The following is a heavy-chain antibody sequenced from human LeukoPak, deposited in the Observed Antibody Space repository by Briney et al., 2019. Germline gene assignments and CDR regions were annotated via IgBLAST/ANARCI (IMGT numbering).Heavy chain of an antibody. D-gene: IGHD5-12*01. CDR3: ARGGSSGYERFDY. CDR1: GGSISSSSYY. Sequence: SETLSLTCTVSGGSISSSSYYWGWIRQPPGKGLEWIGSIHYSGSTYYNPSLKSRVTISVDTSKNQFSLKLSSVTAADTAVYYCARGGSSGYERFDYWGQGTLVTVSS. V-gene: IGHV4-39*01. J-gene: IGHJ4*02. CDR2: IHYSGST.